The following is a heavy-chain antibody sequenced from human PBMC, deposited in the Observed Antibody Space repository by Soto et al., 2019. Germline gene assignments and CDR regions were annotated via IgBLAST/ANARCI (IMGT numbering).Heavy chain of an antibody. V-gene: IGHV1-24*01. J-gene: IGHJ6*02. CDR2: FDPEDGET. D-gene: IGHD1-1*01. CDR3: ASPLPVEPGNYYFYGVDV. CDR1: GYTRTELS. Sequence: ASVKVSCKVSGYTRTELSIHWVRQAPGKGLEWMGGFDPEDGETIYAQKFQGRVTMTEDTSTDTAYMDLSSLRSEDTAVYYCASPLPVEPGNYYFYGVDVWGQGTTVTVSS.